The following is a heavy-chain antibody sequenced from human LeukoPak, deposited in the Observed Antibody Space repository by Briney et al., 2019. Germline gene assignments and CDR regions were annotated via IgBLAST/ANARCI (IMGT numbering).Heavy chain of an antibody. CDR2: IKKDGGET. CDR1: RFTFSNYW. Sequence: GGSLRLSCVASRFTFSNYWMTWVRQAPGKGLERVANIKKDGGETYYMESVKGRFTISRDNARNSLYLQMHSLTVEDTAVYYCARDMGWQQFDQWGQGTLVTVSS. CDR3: ARDMGWQQFDQ. D-gene: IGHD5-24*01. V-gene: IGHV3-7*01. J-gene: IGHJ4*02.